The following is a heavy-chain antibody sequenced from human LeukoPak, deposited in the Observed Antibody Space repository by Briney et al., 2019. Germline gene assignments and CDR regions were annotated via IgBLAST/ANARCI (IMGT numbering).Heavy chain of an antibody. D-gene: IGHD3-3*01. V-gene: IGHV4-30-2*02. CDR3: ARFYDYDFWSGYYYYYGMDV. CDR2: IYHSGST. J-gene: IGHJ6*02. Sequence: SETLSLTCAVSGGSISSGGYSWSWIRQPPGKGLEWIGYIYHSGSTYYNPSLKSRVTISVDRSKNQFSLKLSSVTAADTAVYYCARFYDYDFWSGYYYYYGMDVWGQGTTVTVSS. CDR1: GGSISSGGYS.